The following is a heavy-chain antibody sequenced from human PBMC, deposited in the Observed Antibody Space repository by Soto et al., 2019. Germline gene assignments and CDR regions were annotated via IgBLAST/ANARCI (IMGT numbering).Heavy chain of an antibody. CDR2: INPILSMS. D-gene: IGHD3-10*01. CDR1: GDTFTFYS. V-gene: IGHV1-69*02. CDR3: ASSYGSGYRAFDY. Sequence: SVKVSCKASGDTFTFYSINWVRQAPGLGLEWMGRINPILSMSNYAQRFQGRVTMTADKSTSTAYMELSSLRSEDTAIYYCASSYGSGYRAFDYWGKGALVTV. J-gene: IGHJ4*02.